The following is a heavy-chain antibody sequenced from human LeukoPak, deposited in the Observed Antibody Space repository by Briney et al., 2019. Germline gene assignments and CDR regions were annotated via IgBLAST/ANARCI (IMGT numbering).Heavy chain of an antibody. J-gene: IGHJ4*02. Sequence: PGGSLRLSCAASGFTFSSYAMHWVRQAPGKGLEWVAVISYDGSNKYYADSVKGRFTISRDNSKNTLYLQMNSLRAEDTAVYYCARTNIVVVPAAIGYWGREPWSPSPQ. D-gene: IGHD2-2*01. V-gene: IGHV3-30-3*01. CDR1: GFTFSSYA. CDR2: ISYDGSNK. CDR3: ARTNIVVVPAAIGY.